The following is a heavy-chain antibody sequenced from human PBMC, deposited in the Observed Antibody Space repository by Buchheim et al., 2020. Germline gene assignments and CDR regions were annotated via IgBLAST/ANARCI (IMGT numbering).Heavy chain of an antibody. Sequence: EVQLLESGGGLVQPGGSLRLSCAASGFTFSSYAMSWVRQAPGKGLEWVSAISGSGGSTYYADSVTGRFPISRDNSKNTLYPQMNSLRAEDTAVYYCAKSRSSSSWLQRYYFDYWGQGTL. CDR1: GFTFSSYA. CDR2: ISGSGGST. J-gene: IGHJ4*02. CDR3: AKSRSSSSWLQRYYFDY. V-gene: IGHV3-23*01. D-gene: IGHD6-13*01.